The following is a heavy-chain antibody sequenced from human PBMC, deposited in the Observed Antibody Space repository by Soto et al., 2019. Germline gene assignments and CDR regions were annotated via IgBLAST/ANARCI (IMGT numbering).Heavy chain of an antibody. CDR3: ARESTPQGAADDYYYGMDV. J-gene: IGHJ6*02. V-gene: IGHV3-30-3*01. CDR2: ISNDGSNK. D-gene: IGHD6-25*01. CDR1: GFTFSSYA. Sequence: QVQLVESGGGVVQPGRSLRLSCAASGFTFSSYAMHWVRQAPGKGLEWVAVISNDGSNKYYADSVKGRFTISRDNSKNTLYLQMNSLRAEDTAVYYCARESTPQGAADDYYYGMDVWGQGTTVTVSS.